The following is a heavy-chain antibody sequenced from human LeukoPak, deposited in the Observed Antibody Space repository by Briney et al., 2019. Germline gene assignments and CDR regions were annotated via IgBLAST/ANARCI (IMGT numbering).Heavy chain of an antibody. D-gene: IGHD3-22*01. Sequence: ASVTVSCKVSAYTLTELSMHWVRQAPGKGLEWMGGFDPEDGETIYAQKFQGRVTMTEDTSTDTAYMELSSLRSEDTAVYYCATQSRYYDSSGPSGGYWGQGTLVTVSS. J-gene: IGHJ4*02. CDR1: AYTLTELS. V-gene: IGHV1-24*01. CDR3: ATQSRYYDSSGPSGGY. CDR2: FDPEDGET.